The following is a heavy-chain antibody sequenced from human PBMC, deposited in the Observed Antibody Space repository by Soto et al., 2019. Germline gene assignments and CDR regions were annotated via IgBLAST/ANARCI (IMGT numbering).Heavy chain of an antibody. CDR3: ARGRDIVVVPAAEYYYYYYMDV. V-gene: IGHV1-69*13. CDR2: IIPIFGTA. D-gene: IGHD2-2*01. Sequence: SVKVSCKASGGTFSSYAISWVRQAPGQGLEWMGGIIPIFGTANYAQKFQGRVTITADESTSTAYMELSSLRSEDTAVYYCARGRDIVVVPAAEYYYYYYMDVWGKGTTVTVSS. CDR1: GGTFSSYA. J-gene: IGHJ6*03.